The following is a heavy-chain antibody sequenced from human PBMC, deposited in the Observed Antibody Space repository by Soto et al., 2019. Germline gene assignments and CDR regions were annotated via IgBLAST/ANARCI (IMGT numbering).Heavy chain of an antibody. CDR2: IIPIFGTA. J-gene: IGHJ6*02. D-gene: IGHD3-3*01. CDR3: ARATIPRPLGYYYYYGMDV. Sequence: GASVKVSCKASGGTFSIYGFSWVRQAPGQGLEWMGGIIPIFGTANYAQKFQGRVTITADESTSTAYMELSSLRSEDTAVYYCARATIPRPLGYYYYYGMDVWGQGTTVTVSS. CDR1: GGTFSIYG. V-gene: IGHV1-69*13.